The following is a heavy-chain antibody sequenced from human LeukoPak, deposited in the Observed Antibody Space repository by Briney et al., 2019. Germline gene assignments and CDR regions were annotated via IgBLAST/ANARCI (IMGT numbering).Heavy chain of an antibody. CDR3: ARGQQLVDNWFDP. J-gene: IGHJ5*02. D-gene: IGHD6-13*01. Sequence: SVKVSCKASGGTFSSYAISWVRQAPGQGLEWMGGIIPIFGTANYAQKFQGRVTITADESTSTAYMELCSLRSEDTAVYYCARGQQLVDNWFDPWGQGTLVTVSS. CDR1: GGTFSSYA. V-gene: IGHV1-69*01. CDR2: IIPIFGTA.